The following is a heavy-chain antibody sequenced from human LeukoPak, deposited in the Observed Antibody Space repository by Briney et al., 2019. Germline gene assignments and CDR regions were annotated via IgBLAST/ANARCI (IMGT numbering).Heavy chain of an antibody. D-gene: IGHD2-2*03. CDR1: GGTFSSYA. CDR2: IIPIFGTA. V-gene: IGHV1-69*13. J-gene: IGHJ5*02. Sequence: SVKVSCKASGGTFSSYAISWVRQAPGQGLEWMGGIIPIFGTANYAQKFQGRVTITADESTSTAYMELSSLRSEDTAVYYCASLYGYCSTTSCPGGNWFDPWGQGTLVTVSS. CDR3: ASLYGYCSTTSCPGGNWFDP.